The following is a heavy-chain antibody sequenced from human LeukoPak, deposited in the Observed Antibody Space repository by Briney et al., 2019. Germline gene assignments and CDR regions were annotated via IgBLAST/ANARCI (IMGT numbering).Heavy chain of an antibody. V-gene: IGHV1-3*01. CDR3: ARGRYSSGWYDY. CDR1: GYTFTSYA. D-gene: IGHD6-19*01. J-gene: IGHJ4*02. Sequence: ASVKVSCKASGYTFTSYAMHWVRQAPGLRLEWMGWINAGNGNTKYSQKFQGRVTITRDTSASTAYMELSSLRSEDTAVYYCARGRYSSGWYDYWGQGTLVTVSS. CDR2: INAGNGNT.